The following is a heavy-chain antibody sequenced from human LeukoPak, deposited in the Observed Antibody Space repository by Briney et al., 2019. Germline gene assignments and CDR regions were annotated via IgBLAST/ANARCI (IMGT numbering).Heavy chain of an antibody. D-gene: IGHD1-26*01. CDR1: GGSISSTNW. J-gene: IGHJ4*02. CDR3: SKESGAFRPFGY. Sequence: SETLSLTCGVSGGSISSTNWWSWVRQPPGQGLEWIGEISLRGLTNYNPSLKSRVTMSLDKSKNLLSLNLTSVTAADTAVYYCSKESGAFRPFGYWGQGTLVNVSS. CDR2: ISLRGLT. V-gene: IGHV4-4*02.